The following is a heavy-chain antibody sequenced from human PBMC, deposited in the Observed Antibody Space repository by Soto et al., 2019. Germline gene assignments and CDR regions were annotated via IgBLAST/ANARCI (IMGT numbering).Heavy chain of an antibody. CDR1: GYTFTTYA. CDR3: ARNHLGGATDY. J-gene: IGHJ4*02. Sequence: ASVTVSCKTSGYTFTTYAIHWVRQAPGQRLEWMGWINAGNGDTKYSQKFQGRVTITRDTSASTAYMELSSLKSEDTAMYYCARNHLGGATDYWGQGTMVTVSS. CDR2: INAGNGDT. V-gene: IGHV1-3*01. D-gene: IGHD1-26*01.